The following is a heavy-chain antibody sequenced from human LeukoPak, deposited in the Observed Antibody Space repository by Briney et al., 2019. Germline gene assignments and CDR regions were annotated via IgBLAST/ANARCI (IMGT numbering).Heavy chain of an antibody. V-gene: IGHV1-8*02. CDR1: GYTFTSYD. CDR3: AREDRVIGADY. J-gene: IGHJ4*02. Sequence: ASVKVSCKASGYTFTSYDINWVRQATGQGLEWMGWMNPNSGNTGYAQKLQGRVTLTTDTSTSTAYMELRSLRSDDTAVYYCAREDRVIGADYWGQGTLVTVSS. D-gene: IGHD3-10*01. CDR2: MNPNSGNT.